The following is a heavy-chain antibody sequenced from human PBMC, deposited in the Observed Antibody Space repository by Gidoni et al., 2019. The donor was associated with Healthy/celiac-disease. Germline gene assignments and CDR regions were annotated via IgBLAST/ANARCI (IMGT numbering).Heavy chain of an antibody. D-gene: IGHD3-10*01. CDR2: ISSSSSYI. CDR1: GFTFSSYS. J-gene: IGHJ6*02. Sequence: EVQLVESGGGLVKPGGSLRLSCAASGFTFSSYSMNWFRQAPGKGLEWFSSISSSSSYIYYADSVKGRFTISRDNAKNSLYLQMNSLRAEDTAVYYCARVMGYYYGSGSPGYYYYGMDVWGQGTTVTVSS. CDR3: ARVMGYYYGSGSPGYYYYGMDV. V-gene: IGHV3-21*01.